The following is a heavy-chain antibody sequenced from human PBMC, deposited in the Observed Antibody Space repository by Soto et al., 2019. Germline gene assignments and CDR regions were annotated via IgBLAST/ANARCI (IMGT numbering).Heavy chain of an antibody. D-gene: IGHD1-26*01. CDR3: ARQVQLLLWYFDL. Sequence: QLQLQESGPGLVKPSETLSLTCTVSGGSISSSSYYWGWIRQPPGKGLEWIGSIYYSGSTYYNPSLKSRVTLSLDTSKTHFSLQLSSVTAADTAVYYCARQVQLLLWYFDLWGRGTLVTVSS. CDR1: GGSISSSSYY. J-gene: IGHJ2*01. CDR2: IYYSGST. V-gene: IGHV4-39*01.